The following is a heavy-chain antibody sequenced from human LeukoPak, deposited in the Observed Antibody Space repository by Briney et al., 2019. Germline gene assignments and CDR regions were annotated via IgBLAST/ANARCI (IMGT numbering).Heavy chain of an antibody. Sequence: GGSLRLSCTGSGFTLDDYAMYWVRQAPGKGLEWVSGISWNSGSMAYADSVKGRFTISRDNAKNSLYLQMNSLRAEDTALYYCAKGGDSVPPHWFDPWGQGTLVTVSS. D-gene: IGHD6-13*01. CDR2: ISWNSGSM. CDR1: GFTLDDYA. V-gene: IGHV3-9*01. J-gene: IGHJ5*02. CDR3: AKGGDSVPPHWFDP.